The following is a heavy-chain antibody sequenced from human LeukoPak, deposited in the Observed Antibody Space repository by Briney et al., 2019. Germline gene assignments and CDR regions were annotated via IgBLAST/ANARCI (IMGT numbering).Heavy chain of an antibody. J-gene: IGHJ4*02. Sequence: SETLSLTCTVSGGSISSGGYYWSWIRQPPGKGLEWIGYIYHSGSTYYNPSLKSRVTISVDRSKNQFSLKLSSVTAADTAVYYCVKSSSSTRGDYWGQGTLVTVSS. CDR3: VKSSSSTRGDY. CDR1: GGSISSGGYY. V-gene: IGHV4-30-2*01. D-gene: IGHD6-13*01. CDR2: IYHSGST.